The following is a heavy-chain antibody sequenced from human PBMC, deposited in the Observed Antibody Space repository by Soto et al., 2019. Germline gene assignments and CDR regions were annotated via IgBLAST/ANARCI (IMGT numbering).Heavy chain of an antibody. V-gene: IGHV4-59*01. CDR2: IYYSGST. CDR1: GGSISSYY. Sequence: SETLSLTCTVSGGSISSYYWSWIRQPPGKGLEWIGYIYYSGSTNYNPSLKSRVTISVDTSKNQFSLKLSSVTAADTAVYYCAREVGATGFAFDIWGQGTTVTVSS. D-gene: IGHD1-26*01. J-gene: IGHJ3*02. CDR3: AREVGATGFAFDI.